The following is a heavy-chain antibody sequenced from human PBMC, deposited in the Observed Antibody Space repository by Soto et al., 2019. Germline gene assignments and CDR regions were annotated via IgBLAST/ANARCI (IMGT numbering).Heavy chain of an antibody. D-gene: IGHD6-6*01. V-gene: IGHV4-34*01. J-gene: IGHJ4*02. Sequence: SETLSLTCAVYGGSFSGYYWSWIRQPPGKGLEWIGYIYDTESAYYNPSLKSRVSISMDTSENHFAMRLTSVTAADSAVYYCARASSSSSAADYWGQGLQVTVSS. CDR2: IYDTESA. CDR1: GGSFSGYY. CDR3: ARASSSSSAADY.